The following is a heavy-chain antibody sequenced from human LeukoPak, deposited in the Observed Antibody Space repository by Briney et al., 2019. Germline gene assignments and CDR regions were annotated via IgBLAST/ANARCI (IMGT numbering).Heavy chain of an antibody. CDR1: GFSFSNYW. J-gene: IGHJ6*02. CDR3: VGDSYYDHVYYGKDV. Sequence: GGSLRLSCAASGFSFSNYWMHWVRLIPGKGLMWVSRINPEGVYRNYSDSVKGRFTISRDNAKNTLFLQMNSLRVEDTAVYYCVGDSYYDHVYYGKDVWGHGTTVTVSS. CDR2: INPEGVYR. V-gene: IGHV3-74*01. D-gene: IGHD3-10*01.